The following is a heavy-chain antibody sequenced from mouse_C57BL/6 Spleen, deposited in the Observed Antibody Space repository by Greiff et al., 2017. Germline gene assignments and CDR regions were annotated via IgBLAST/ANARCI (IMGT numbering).Heavy chain of an antibody. V-gene: IGHV1-54*01. CDR3: ARSRGGLRRYFDV. CDR1: GYAFTNYL. D-gene: IGHD2-4*01. CDR2: INPGSGGT. Sequence: VQLQQSGAELVRPGTSVKVSCKASGYAFTNYLIEWVKQRPGQGLEWIGVINPGSGGTNYNEKFKDKATLTVDKSSSTAYMQLSSLTSEDSAVYYCARSRGGLRRYFDVWGTGTTVTVSS. J-gene: IGHJ1*03.